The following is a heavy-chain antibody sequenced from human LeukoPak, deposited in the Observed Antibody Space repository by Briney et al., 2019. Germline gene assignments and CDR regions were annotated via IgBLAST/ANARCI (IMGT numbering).Heavy chain of an antibody. Sequence: SETLSLTCTVSGCSISSYYWSWIRQPPGKGLEWIGYIYYTGSTNYNPSLRSRVTISVDTSKNQFSLKLSSVTAADTAVYYCARVSYDYYYYCMDVWGKGTTVTVSS. CDR3: ARVSYDYYYYCMDV. CDR2: IYYTGST. V-gene: IGHV4-59*01. CDR1: GCSISSYY. J-gene: IGHJ6*03.